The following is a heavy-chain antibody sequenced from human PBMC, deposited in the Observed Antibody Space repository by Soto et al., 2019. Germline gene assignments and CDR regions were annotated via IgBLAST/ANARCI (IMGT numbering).Heavy chain of an antibody. V-gene: IGHV3-23*01. CDR3: AKGGGYSYTFDY. CDR2: ISGTGGST. D-gene: IGHD5-18*01. Sequence: EVQLLESGGGLVQPGGSLRLSCAASGFTFRSYAMNWVRQAQGKGLEWVSSISGTGGSTYYADSVKGRFTISRDYSKTTLYLQMNSLRADDTAVYYCAKGGGYSYTFDYWGQGTLVTVSS. CDR1: GFTFRSYA. J-gene: IGHJ4*02.